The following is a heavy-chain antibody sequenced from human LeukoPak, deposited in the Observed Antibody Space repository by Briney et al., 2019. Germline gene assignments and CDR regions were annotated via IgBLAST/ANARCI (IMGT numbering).Heavy chain of an antibody. CDR3: ASGGTGARKYYSDPFHY. D-gene: IGHD3-10*01. V-gene: IGHV3-53*01. Sequence: GGSLRLSCAASGFIVSSNYMSWVRQAPGKGLEWVSIMYSSGSRYYADSVRGRFTISRDSSKNTVSLQMNSLRVEDTAVYYCASGGTGARKYYSDPFHYWGQGTLVTVSS. J-gene: IGHJ4*02. CDR1: GFIVSSNY. CDR2: MYSSGSR.